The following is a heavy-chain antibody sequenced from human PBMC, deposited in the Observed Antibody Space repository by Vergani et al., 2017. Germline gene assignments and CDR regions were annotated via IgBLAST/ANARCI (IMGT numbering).Heavy chain of an antibody. CDR1: GYTFTSYA. CDR2: INTGNGNT. D-gene: IGHD3-3*01. V-gene: IGHV1-3*04. Sequence: QVQLVQSGAEVKKPGASVKVSCKASGYTFTSYAMHWVRQAPGQRLEWMGWINTGNGNTKYSQKFQGRVTITRDTSASTAYMELSSLRSEDTAVYYCARKVGTIFGVDRRTEYGMDVWGQGTTVTVSS. CDR3: ARKVGTIFGVDRRTEYGMDV. J-gene: IGHJ6*02.